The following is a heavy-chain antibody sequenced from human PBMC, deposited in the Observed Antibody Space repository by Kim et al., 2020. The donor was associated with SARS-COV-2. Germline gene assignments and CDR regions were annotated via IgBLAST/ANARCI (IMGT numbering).Heavy chain of an antibody. V-gene: IGHV5-51*01. CDR3: ASRGKY. Sequence: YPGDYDTRYSPSFQGQVTISADKSISTAYLQWSSLKASDTAMYYCASRGKYWGQGTLVTVSS. J-gene: IGHJ4*02. CDR2: YPGDYDT. D-gene: IGHD3-16*01.